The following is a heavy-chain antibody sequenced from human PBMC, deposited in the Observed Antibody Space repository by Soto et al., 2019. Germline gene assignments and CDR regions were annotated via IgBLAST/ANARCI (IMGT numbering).Heavy chain of an antibody. CDR2: IMPVFSTP. Sequence: QVQLVQSGAEVKKPGSSVKVFCKTSGGTFRTSAISWVRQAPGQGLEWMGGIMPVFSTPAYAQKFQGRASKTADESTGTAYMGLSRPRAEDTAGYYCAIDKDRQPRGGNYFYIMDAGRRGTTVTVPS. CDR1: GGTFRTSA. CDR3: AIDKDRQPRGGNYFYIMDA. J-gene: IGHJ6*01. D-gene: IGHD1-1*01. V-gene: IGHV1-69*12.